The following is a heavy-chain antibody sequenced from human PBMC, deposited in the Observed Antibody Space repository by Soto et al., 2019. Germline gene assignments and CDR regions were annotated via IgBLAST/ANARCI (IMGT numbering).Heavy chain of an antibody. Sequence: SQTLSLTCAISGDSVSSNSAAWNWIRQSPSRGLEWLGRTYYRSKWYNDYAVSVKSRITINPDTSKNQFSLQLNSVTPEDTAVYYCARANRLERRARAAFDILGQGTMVSVS. J-gene: IGHJ3*02. CDR1: GDSVSSNSAA. V-gene: IGHV6-1*01. CDR2: TYYRSKWYN. D-gene: IGHD1-1*01. CDR3: ARANRLERRARAAFDI.